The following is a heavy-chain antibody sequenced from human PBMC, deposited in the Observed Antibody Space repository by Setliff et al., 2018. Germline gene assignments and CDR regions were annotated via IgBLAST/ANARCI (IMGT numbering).Heavy chain of an antibody. V-gene: IGHV1-18*01. D-gene: IGHD6-19*01. CDR1: GYTFTSYG. J-gene: IGHJ4*02. CDR2: ISAYNGNT. Sequence: ASVKVSCKASGYTFTSYGISWVRQAPGQGLEWMGWISAYNGNTNYAQKLQGRVTMTTDTSTSTAYMELRSLRSDDTAVYYCARGGRVSSGWYEARWGRVDLDYWGQGTLVTVSS. CDR3: ARGGRVSSGWYEARWGRVDLDY.